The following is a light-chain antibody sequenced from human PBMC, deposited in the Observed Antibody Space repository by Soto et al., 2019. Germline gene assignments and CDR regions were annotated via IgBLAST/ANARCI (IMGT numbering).Light chain of an antibody. CDR1: QSISSY. J-gene: IGKJ4*01. Sequence: EIEMTQSPATLSVSPGETATLSCRASQSISSYLAWYQQKPGQAPRLLIYGASTRATGIPARFSGSGSGTEFTLTISSLQSEDFAVYYCQQYNNWPPVTFGGGTKVEIK. CDR2: GAS. CDR3: QQYNNWPPVT. V-gene: IGKV3-15*01.